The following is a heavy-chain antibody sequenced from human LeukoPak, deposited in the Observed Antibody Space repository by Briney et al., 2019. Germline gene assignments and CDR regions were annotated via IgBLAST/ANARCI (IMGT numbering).Heavy chain of an antibody. V-gene: IGHV4-39*07. J-gene: IGHJ5*02. CDR2: IYYSGST. D-gene: IGHD5-24*01. CDR1: GGSISSSSYY. Sequence: SETLSLTCTVSGGSISSSSYYWGWIRQPPGKGLEWIGSIYYSGSTYYNPSLKSRVTISVGTSKNQFSLKLSSVTAADTAVYYCARELMATMGALNWFDPWGQGTLVTVSS. CDR3: ARELMATMGALNWFDP.